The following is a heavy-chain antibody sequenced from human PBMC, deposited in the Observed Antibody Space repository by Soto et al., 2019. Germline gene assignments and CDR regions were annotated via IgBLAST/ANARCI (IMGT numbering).Heavy chain of an antibody. Sequence: EVQLLESGGGLVQPGGSLRLSCAASGFTFSSYAMSWVRQGPGKGLEWVSTISGSGGTTYYADSVKGRFTISRDNSKNTLYLQMNSLRAEDTAVYYCAKECLPDSSGHRNDYWGQGTLVTVSS. D-gene: IGHD3-22*01. CDR1: GFTFSSYA. J-gene: IGHJ4*02. V-gene: IGHV3-23*01. CDR2: ISGSGGTT. CDR3: AKECLPDSSGHRNDY.